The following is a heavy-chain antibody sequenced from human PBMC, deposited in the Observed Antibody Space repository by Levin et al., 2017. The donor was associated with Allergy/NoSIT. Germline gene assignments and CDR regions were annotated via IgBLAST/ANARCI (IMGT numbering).Heavy chain of an antibody. V-gene: IGHV4-39*07. Sequence: SETLSLTCTVSGGSISSSSYYWGWIRQPPGKGLEWIGSIYYSGSTYYNPSLKSRVTISVDTSKNQFSLKLSSVTAADTAVYYCARVGAADGGMDVWGQGTTVTVSS. CDR3: ARVGAADGGMDV. D-gene: IGHD6-13*01. CDR1: GGSISSSSYY. J-gene: IGHJ6*02. CDR2: IYYSGST.